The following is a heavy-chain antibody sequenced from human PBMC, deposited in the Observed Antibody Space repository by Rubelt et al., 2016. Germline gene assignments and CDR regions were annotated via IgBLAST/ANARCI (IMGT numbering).Heavy chain of an antibody. CDR2: ISWNSGSI. D-gene: IGHD6-13*01. Sequence: EVQLVESGGGLVQPGGSLRLSCAASGFTFDDYAMHWVRQAPGKGLEWVSGISWNSGSIGYADSVKGRFTISRDNGKNSLYLQMNSLRAEDTALYDCAKVKQPYYYYGMDVWGQGTTVTVSS. V-gene: IGHV3-9*01. J-gene: IGHJ6*02. CDR3: AKVKQPYYYYGMDV. CDR1: GFTFDDYA.